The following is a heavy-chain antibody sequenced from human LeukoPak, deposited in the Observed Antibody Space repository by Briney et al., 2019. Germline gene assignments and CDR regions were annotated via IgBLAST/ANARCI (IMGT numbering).Heavy chain of an antibody. CDR1: GFTFSSYS. D-gene: IGHD4-17*01. J-gene: IGHJ4*02. V-gene: IGHV3-48*02. Sequence: PGGSLRLSCAASGFTFSSYSMNWVRPAPGKGLEWVSYISRSSSTIYYADSVKGRFTISRDNAKNSLYLQMNSLRDEDTAVYYCARDPEDYGDGDYWGQGTLVTVSS. CDR2: ISRSSSTI. CDR3: ARDPEDYGDGDY.